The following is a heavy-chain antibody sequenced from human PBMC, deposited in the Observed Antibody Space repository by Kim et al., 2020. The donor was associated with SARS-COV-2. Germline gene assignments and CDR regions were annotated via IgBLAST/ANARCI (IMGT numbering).Heavy chain of an antibody. CDR3: ARADSSGYYSYYFDY. J-gene: IGHJ4*02. CDR2: INHSGST. D-gene: IGHD3-22*01. Sequence: SETLSLTCAVYGGSFSGYYWSWIRQPPGKGLEWIGEINHSGSTNYNPSLKSRVTISVDTSKNQFSLKLSSVTAADTAVYYCARADSSGYYSYYFDYWGQG. CDR1: GGSFSGYY. V-gene: IGHV4-34*01.